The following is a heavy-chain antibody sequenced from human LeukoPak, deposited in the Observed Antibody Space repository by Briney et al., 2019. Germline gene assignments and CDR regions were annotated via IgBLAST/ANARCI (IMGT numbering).Heavy chain of an antibody. Sequence: ASVKVSCKASGYTFTGYYMHWVRQAPGQGLEWMGWINPNSGGTNYAQKFQGRVTMTRDTSISTAYMELSRLRSDDTAVYYCARIFTSSGYSYFDYWGQGTLVTVSS. CDR1: GYTFTGYY. V-gene: IGHV1-2*02. CDR3: ARIFTSSGYSYFDY. J-gene: IGHJ4*02. CDR2: INPNSGGT. D-gene: IGHD3-22*01.